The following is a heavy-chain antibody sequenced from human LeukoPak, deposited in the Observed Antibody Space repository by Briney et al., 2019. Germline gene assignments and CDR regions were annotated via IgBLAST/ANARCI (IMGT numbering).Heavy chain of an antibody. V-gene: IGHV3-48*02. J-gene: IGHJ4*02. CDR3: ARGGTDGTTNFDY. CDR2: ISSRTGNI. Sequence: QPGGSLRLSCAASGFTFSSYTLNWVRQAPGKGLXXXXXISSRTGNIYYADSVKGRFSSSRDNAKNSLFLQMNNLRDEDTAVYYCARGGTDGTTNFDYWGQRTLDTVSS. CDR1: GFTFSSYT. D-gene: IGHD1-1*01.